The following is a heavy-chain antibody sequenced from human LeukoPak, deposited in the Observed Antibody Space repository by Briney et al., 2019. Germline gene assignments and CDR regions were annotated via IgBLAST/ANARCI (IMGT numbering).Heavy chain of an antibody. D-gene: IGHD3-10*01. J-gene: IGHJ4*02. CDR3: ARMVGLVSDF. CDR1: GDSVSSNSAA. V-gene: IGHV6-1*01. Sequence: SQTLSLTCALSGDSVSSNSAAWNWIGQSPSRGLEWLGRTYYRSKWHSYYAPSVKSRITINPDTSKNQFSLQLKSVTPEDTAVYYCARMVGLVSDFWGQGTLVTVSS. CDR2: TYYRSKWHS.